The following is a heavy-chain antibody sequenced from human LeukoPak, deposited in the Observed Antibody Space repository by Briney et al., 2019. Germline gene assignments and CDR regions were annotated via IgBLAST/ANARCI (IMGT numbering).Heavy chain of an antibody. CDR1: GGSISSYY. CDR2: IYSSGST. Sequence: PSETLSLTCTVSGGSISSYYWRWIRQPARKRLEWLGRIYSSGSTNYNPSLESRVTVSVDTSKNQFSLKLSSVTAADTAVYYCAREHMVRGVINRWGQGALVTVSS. CDR3: AREHMVRGVINR. V-gene: IGHV4-4*07. J-gene: IGHJ4*02. D-gene: IGHD3-10*01.